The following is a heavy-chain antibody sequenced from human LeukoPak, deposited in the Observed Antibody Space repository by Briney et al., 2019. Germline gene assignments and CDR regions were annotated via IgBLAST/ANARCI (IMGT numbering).Heavy chain of an antibody. J-gene: IGHJ4*02. CDR1: GGSISSSSYY. Sequence: PSETLSLTCTVSGGSISSSSYYWGWIRQPPGKGLEWIGSIYYSGSTYYNPSLKGRVTISVDTSKNQFSLKLSSVTAADTAVYYCASTGRVAYFDYWGQGTLVTVSS. CDR2: IYYSGST. CDR3: ASTGRVAYFDY. V-gene: IGHV4-39*01. D-gene: IGHD2-8*02.